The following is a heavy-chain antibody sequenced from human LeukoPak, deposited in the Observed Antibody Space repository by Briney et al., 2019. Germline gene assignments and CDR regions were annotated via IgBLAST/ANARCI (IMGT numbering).Heavy chain of an antibody. CDR3: AKDLTYYYDSSGYGLDY. D-gene: IGHD3-22*01. CDR1: GFTFDDYA. J-gene: IGHJ4*02. Sequence: GRSLRLSCAASGFTFDDYAMHWVRQAPAKGLAWVSGISWNSGSIDYADSVKGRFSISRDKAKNSLYLQMQSLRAEDTALYYCAKDLTYYYDSSGYGLDYWGQGILVTVSS. V-gene: IGHV3-9*01. CDR2: ISWNSGSI.